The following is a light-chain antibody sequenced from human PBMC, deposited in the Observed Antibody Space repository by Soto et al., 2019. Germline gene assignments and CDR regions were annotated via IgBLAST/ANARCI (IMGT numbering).Light chain of an antibody. J-gene: IGKJ1*01. V-gene: IGKV3-15*01. CDR1: QSVGSN. CDR2: GAS. Sequence: EIVMTQSPATLSVSPGERATLSCRASQSVGSNLAWYQQKPGQAPRLLIYGASPRPTGIPARFRGSGSGTGFSLTITSLQSEDLAIYVCQQYNNYPPDRTFGQGTKVEIK. CDR3: QQYNNYPPDRT.